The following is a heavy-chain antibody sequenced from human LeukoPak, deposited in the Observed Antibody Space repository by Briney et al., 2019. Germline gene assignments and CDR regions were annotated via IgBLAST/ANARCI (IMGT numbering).Heavy chain of an antibody. J-gene: IGHJ3*02. CDR2: IYNDGSST. V-gene: IGHV3-74*01. Sequence: GGSLRLSCAASGFTFSSYWMHWVRQAPGKGLVWVSRIYNDGSSTSYADSVKGRFTISRDNAKSTLYLQMNSLRAEDTAVYYCARVRVGSGSSHAADAFDIWGQGTMVTVSS. CDR1: GFTFSSYW. D-gene: IGHD1-26*01. CDR3: ARVRVGSGSSHAADAFDI.